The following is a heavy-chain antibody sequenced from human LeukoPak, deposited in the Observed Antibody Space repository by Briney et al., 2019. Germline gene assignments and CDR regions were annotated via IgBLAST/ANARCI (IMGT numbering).Heavy chain of an antibody. CDR2: FIPLFGTP. V-gene: IGHV1-69*05. CDR1: GGTFSSYA. D-gene: IGHD4-11*01. CDR3: ARGGRRTSNSNTWFDP. Sequence: GASVKVSCKASGGTFSSYAINWVRQAPGQGLEWMGGFIPLFGTPNYAQKFQGRVTIITDESTSTVYMELSSLRSEDTAVYYCARGGRRTSNSNTWFDPWGRGTLVTVSS. J-gene: IGHJ5*02.